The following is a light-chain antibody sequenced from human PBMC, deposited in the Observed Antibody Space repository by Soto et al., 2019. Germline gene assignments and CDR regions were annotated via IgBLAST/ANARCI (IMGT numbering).Light chain of an antibody. V-gene: IGKV3-11*01. CDR3: QQRRNWRFA. CDR2: DAS. Sequence: EIVLTQSPATLSLSPGERATLSCRASQSVSSYLAWYQQKPGQAPRLLLYDASNRATGIPARFSGSGSGTDVTLTISSLEPEDFAVYYCQQRRNWRFAFGPGTKVDIK. CDR1: QSVSSY. J-gene: IGKJ3*01.